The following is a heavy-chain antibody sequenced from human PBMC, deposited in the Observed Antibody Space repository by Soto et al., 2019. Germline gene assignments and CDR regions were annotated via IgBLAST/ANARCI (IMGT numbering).Heavy chain of an antibody. CDR2: LNPVGGGA. CDR3: ARGYSRQPREY. CDR1: GYSFTSYY. V-gene: IGHV1-46*01. D-gene: IGHD5-12*01. J-gene: IGHJ4*02. Sequence: QVQLVQSGAEVKKPGASVKVSCKASGYSFTSYYLHWVRQAPGQGLEWIGVLNPVGGGATYAQKFQGRVTMTRDTSTPTVYMELSSLRSEDTAMYYCARGYSRQPREYWGQGTLVTVSS.